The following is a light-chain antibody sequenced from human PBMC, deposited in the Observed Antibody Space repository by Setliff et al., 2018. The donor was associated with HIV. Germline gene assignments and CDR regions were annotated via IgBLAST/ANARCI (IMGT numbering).Light chain of an antibody. CDR1: SSDVGGYNY. Sequence: LTQPASVSGSPGQSITISCTGTSSDVGGYNYVSWYQQHPGKAPKLMIYDVSKWPSGVSDRFSGSKSGNTASLTISGLQTEDEADYYCSSYTSSSTYVFGTGTKVTVL. CDR2: DVS. V-gene: IGLV2-14*01. J-gene: IGLJ1*01. CDR3: SSYTSSSTYV.